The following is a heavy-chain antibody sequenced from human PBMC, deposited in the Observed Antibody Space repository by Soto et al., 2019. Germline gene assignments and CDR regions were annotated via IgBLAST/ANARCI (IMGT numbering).Heavy chain of an antibody. V-gene: IGHV3-7*03. CDR3: AREGFSYGPKGAVFDH. D-gene: IGHD5-18*01. CDR2: IKEDGSDK. Sequence: EVQLMESGGGLVQPGGSLRLSCAASGFNFRTYWMSWVRQAPGKGLEWVANIKEDGSDKYYVDSVKGRLTVSRDNAKNLLYLQLNSLRAEDTAVYYCAREGFSYGPKGAVFDHWGQGSLVTVSS. CDR1: GFNFRTYW. J-gene: IGHJ4*02.